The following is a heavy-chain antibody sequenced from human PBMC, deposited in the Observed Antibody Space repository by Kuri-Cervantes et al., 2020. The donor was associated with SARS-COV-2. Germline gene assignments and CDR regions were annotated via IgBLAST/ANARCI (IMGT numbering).Heavy chain of an antibody. CDR3: ARPLRDNVGYMDV. V-gene: IGHV3-64*02. Sequence: GESLKISCAASGFTFDTYAMHWVRQAPGKGLEYVSAISSNGARTVYVDSVKGRFTTSRDNSKNMLYLQMGGLRPGDMAVYYCARPLRDNVGYMDVWGKGTTVTVSS. D-gene: IGHD2-21*01. CDR2: ISSNGART. CDR1: GFTFDTYA. J-gene: IGHJ6*04.